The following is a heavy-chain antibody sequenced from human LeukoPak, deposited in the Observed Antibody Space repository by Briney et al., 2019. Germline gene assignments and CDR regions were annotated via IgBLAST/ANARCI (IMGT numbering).Heavy chain of an antibody. Sequence: ASVKVSCKASGYTFTGYYMHWVRQAPGQGLEWMGWINPNSGGTNYAQKFQGRVTMTRDTSISTAYMELSRLRSDDTAVYYSARDLWSGQPPYYYGMDVWGQGTTVTVSS. V-gene: IGHV1-2*02. CDR1: GYTFTGYY. J-gene: IGHJ6*02. D-gene: IGHD3-3*01. CDR2: INPNSGGT. CDR3: ARDLWSGQPPYYYGMDV.